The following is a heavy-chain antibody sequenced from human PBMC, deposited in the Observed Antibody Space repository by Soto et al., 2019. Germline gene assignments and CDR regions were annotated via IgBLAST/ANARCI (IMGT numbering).Heavy chain of an antibody. CDR3: ARGCSSTSCNDAFDI. D-gene: IGHD2-2*01. CDR1: GGTFIGYY. V-gene: IGHV4-34*01. J-gene: IGHJ3*02. CDR2: INHSGST. Sequence: TSETLSLTCAVDGGTFIGYYWSWIRQHPGKGLEWIGEINHSGSTNYNPSLKSRVTISVDTSKNQFSLKLSSVTAADTAVYYCARGCSSTSCNDAFDIWGQGTMVTVSS.